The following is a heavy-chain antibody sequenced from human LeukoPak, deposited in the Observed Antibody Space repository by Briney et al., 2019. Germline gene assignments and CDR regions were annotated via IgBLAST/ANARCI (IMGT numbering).Heavy chain of an antibody. CDR3: ARDEVEGYGMDV. CDR2: IYYSGST. Sequence: KPSETLSLTCTVSGGSISSYYWSWIRQPPGKGLEWIGYIYYSGSTNYNPSLKSRVTISVDTSKNQFSLKLSSVTAADTAVYYCARDEVEGYGMDVWGQGATVTVSS. V-gene: IGHV4-59*01. CDR1: GGSISSYY. J-gene: IGHJ6*02.